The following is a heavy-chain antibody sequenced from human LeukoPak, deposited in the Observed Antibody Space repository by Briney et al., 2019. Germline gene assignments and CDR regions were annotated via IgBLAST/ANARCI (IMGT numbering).Heavy chain of an antibody. V-gene: IGHV1-69*13. CDR3: ARVRTEWRPRPRDAFDI. CDR2: IIPIFGTA. Sequence: SVKVSYKASGGTFSSYAISWVRQAPGQGLEWMGGIIPIFGTANYAQKFQGRVTITADESTSTAYMELSSLRSEDTAVYYCARVRTEWRPRPRDAFDIWGQGTMVTVSS. CDR1: GGTFSSYA. J-gene: IGHJ3*02. D-gene: IGHD3/OR15-3a*01.